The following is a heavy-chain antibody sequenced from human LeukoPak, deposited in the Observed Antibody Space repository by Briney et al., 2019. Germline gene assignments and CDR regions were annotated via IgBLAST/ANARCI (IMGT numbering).Heavy chain of an antibody. CDR3: AKLYYDSSGYYYVAAXPYXFDY. CDR2: ISGSGGST. V-gene: IGHV3-23*01. Sequence: GGSLRLSCAASGFTFSSYAMSWVRQAPGKGLEWVSAISGSGGSTYYADSVKGRFTISRDNSKNTLYLQMNSLRAEDTAVYYCAKLYYDSSGYYYVAAXPYXFDYWGQGTLVTASS. J-gene: IGHJ4*02. D-gene: IGHD3-22*01. CDR1: GFTFSSYA.